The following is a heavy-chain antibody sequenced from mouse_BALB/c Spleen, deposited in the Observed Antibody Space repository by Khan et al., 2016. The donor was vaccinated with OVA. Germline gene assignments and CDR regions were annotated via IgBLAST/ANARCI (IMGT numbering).Heavy chain of an antibody. CDR2: IRYDGNS. CDR3: ARGGSSGPTWFAY. V-gene: IGHV3-6*02. D-gene: IGHD3-1*01. CDR1: GYSITSGYF. Sequence: EVQLQESGPGFVKPSQSLSLTCSVIGYSITSGYFWNWIRQFPGNKLEWMGYIRYDGNSNYNPSLKNRISITRATSKNQFFRNLNSVTPEDTATCYCARGGSSGPTWFAYGGQGPLVTVAA. J-gene: IGHJ3*01.